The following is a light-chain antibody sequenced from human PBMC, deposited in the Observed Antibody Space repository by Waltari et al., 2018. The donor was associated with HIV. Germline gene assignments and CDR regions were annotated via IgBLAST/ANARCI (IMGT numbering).Light chain of an antibody. CDR2: DSS. CDR1: QSVNRH. V-gene: IGKV3-11*01. J-gene: IGKJ4*01. CDR3: QHRSSWPSLT. Sequence: EIVLTQAPATLPLSPGERAILSCRASQSVNRHLAWYQQKSGQAPRLLMYDSSNRAAGTPARFNGSASGTDFTLTITDVEPDDFAIYYCQHRSSWPSLTFGGGTRVEI.